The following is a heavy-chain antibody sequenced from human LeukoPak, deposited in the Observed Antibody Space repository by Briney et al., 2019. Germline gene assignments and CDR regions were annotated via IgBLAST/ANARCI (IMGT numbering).Heavy chain of an antibody. CDR3: ARSYGDYWNYMDV. D-gene: IGHD4-17*01. J-gene: IGHJ6*03. V-gene: IGHV3-20*04. CDR1: GFTFDDYG. Sequence: PGGSLRLSCAASGFTFDDYGMSWVRQAPGKGLEWVSGINWNGGSTGYADSVKGRFTISRDNAKNSLYLQMNSLRAEGTASYYCARSYGDYWNYMDVWGKGTTVTVSS. CDR2: INWNGGST.